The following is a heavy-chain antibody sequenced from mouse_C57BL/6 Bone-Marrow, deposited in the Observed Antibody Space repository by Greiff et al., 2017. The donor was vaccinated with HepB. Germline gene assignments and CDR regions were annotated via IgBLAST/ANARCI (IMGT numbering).Heavy chain of an antibody. V-gene: IGHV1-72*01. Sequence: VKQRPGRGLEWIGRIDPNSGGTKYNEKFKSKATLTVDKPSSTAYMQLSSLTSEDSAVYYCARLYYGNYNYAMDYWGQGTSVTVSS. CDR3: ARLYYGNYNYAMDY. J-gene: IGHJ4*01. D-gene: IGHD2-1*01. CDR2: IDPNSGGT.